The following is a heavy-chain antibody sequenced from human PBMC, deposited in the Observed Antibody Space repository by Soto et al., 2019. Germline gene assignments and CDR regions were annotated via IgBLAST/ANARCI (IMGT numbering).Heavy chain of an antibody. CDR3: ARGPVAGIYFDY. V-gene: IGHV3-21*01. D-gene: IGHD6-19*01. CDR2: INSSSYI. J-gene: IGHJ4*02. Sequence: GGSLSLSCSASGFTFRSYSMNWVRQAPGKGLEWVSSINSSSYIYYADSVKGRFTISRDNAKNSLYLQMSSLRAEDTAVYYCARGPVAGIYFDYWGQGTLVTVS. CDR1: GFTFRSYS.